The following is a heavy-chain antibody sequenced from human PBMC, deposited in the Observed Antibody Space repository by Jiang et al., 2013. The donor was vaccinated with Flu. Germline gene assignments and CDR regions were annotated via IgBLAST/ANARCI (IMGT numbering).Heavy chain of an antibody. CDR3: AKDLSPLTPGYCSSTSCSYYYYYGMDV. J-gene: IGHJ6*02. CDR1: GFTFSSYG. Sequence: VQLLESGGGVVQPGGSLRLSCAASGFTFSSYGMHWVRQAPGKGLEWVSFIRYDGNNQYYADSVKGRFTISRDNSRNTLYLQMNSLRAEDTAVYYCAKDLSPLTPGYCSSTSCSYYYYYGMDVWG. D-gene: IGHD2-2*01. V-gene: IGHV3-30*02. CDR2: IRYDGNNQ.